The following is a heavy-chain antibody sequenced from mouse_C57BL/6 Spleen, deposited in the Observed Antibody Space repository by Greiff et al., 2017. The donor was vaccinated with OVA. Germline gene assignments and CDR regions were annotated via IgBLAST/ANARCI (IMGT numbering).Heavy chain of an antibody. V-gene: IGHV1-82*01. CDR3: ARLGSSGYLYAMDY. J-gene: IGHJ4*01. D-gene: IGHD3-2*02. Sequence: QVQLQQSGPELVKPGASGKISCKASGYAFSSSWMNWVKQRPGKGLEWIGRIYPGDGDTNYNGKFKGKATLTADKSSSTAYMQLSSLTSEDSAVYFCARLGSSGYLYAMDYWGQGTSVTVSS. CDR1: GYAFSSSW. CDR2: IYPGDGDT.